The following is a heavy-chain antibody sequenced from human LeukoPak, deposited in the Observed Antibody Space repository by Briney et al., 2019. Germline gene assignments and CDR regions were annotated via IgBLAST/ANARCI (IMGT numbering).Heavy chain of an antibody. D-gene: IGHD6-13*01. CDR2: IYYSGST. J-gene: IGHJ5*02. Sequence: SETLSLTCTVSGGSISSGGYYRSWIRQHSGKGLEWIGYIYYSGSTYYNPSLKSRVTISVDTSKNQFSLKLSSVTAADTAVYYCARGTVGYSSSWYGIRFDPWGQGTLVTVSS. CDR1: GGSISSGGYY. V-gene: IGHV4-31*03. CDR3: ARGTVGYSSSWYGIRFDP.